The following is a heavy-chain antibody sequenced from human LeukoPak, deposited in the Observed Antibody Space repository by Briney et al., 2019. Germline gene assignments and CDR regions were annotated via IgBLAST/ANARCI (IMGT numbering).Heavy chain of an antibody. Sequence: GGSLRLSCAASGFTFSYYGMHWVRQAPGKGLEWVAVIWDDGSKKYYAGSVKGRFTISRDNSKNMLDLQMNSLRAEDTAVYYCARDLGRGNAPFDYWGQGTLVTVSS. CDR3: ARDLGRGNAPFDY. CDR2: IWDDGSKK. D-gene: IGHD3-16*01. CDR1: GFTFSYYG. J-gene: IGHJ4*02. V-gene: IGHV3-33*08.